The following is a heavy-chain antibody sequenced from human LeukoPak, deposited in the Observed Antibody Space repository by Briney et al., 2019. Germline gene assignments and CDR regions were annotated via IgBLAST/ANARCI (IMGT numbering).Heavy chain of an antibody. J-gene: IGHJ3*02. D-gene: IGHD3-10*01. CDR2: IRNDGTNK. V-gene: IGHV3-30*02. Sequence: GGSLRLSCAASGFTFSSYSMNWVRQAPGKGLEWVAFIRNDGTNKYYTDSVKGRFPISRDNSKNMVYLQMNSLRTDDTAIYYCAKGWFGELYDAFHTWGQGTMVTVAS. CDR1: GFTFSSYS. CDR3: AKGWFGELYDAFHT.